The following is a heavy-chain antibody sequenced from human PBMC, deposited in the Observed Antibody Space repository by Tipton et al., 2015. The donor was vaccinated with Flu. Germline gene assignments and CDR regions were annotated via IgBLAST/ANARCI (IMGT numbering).Heavy chain of an antibody. CDR3: ARDYGYSYGIGGYGMDV. Sequence: QSGAEVKKPGASVKVSCKASGYTFTSYGISWVRQAPGQGLEWMGWISAYNGNTNYAQKLQGRVTMTTDTSTGTAYMELRSLRSDDTAVYYCARDYGYSYGIGGYGMDVWGQGTTVTVSS. CDR1: GYTFTSYG. J-gene: IGHJ6*02. V-gene: IGHV1-18*01. D-gene: IGHD5-18*01. CDR2: ISAYNGNT.